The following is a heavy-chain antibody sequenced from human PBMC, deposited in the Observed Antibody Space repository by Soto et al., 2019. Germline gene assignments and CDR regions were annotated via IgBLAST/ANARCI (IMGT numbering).Heavy chain of an antibody. CDR1: GGSISSSNW. Sequence: SETLSLTCAVSGGSISSSNWWRWVRQPPGTGLEWIGESCERGTTNCNPSLQGRVTRSVDKSKTQFPLKLSSVTAADTAVYYWARDSSIASRLRYYYGMDVWGQGTTVTVSS. J-gene: IGHJ6*02. V-gene: IGHV4-4*02. CDR3: ARDSSIASRLRYYYGMDV. CDR2: SCERGTT. D-gene: IGHD6-6*01.